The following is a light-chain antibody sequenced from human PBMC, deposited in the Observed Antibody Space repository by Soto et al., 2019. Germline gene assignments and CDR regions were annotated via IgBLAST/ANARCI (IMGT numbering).Light chain of an antibody. CDR1: RNVGSK. CDR2: GAS. V-gene: IGKV3-15*01. J-gene: IGKJ5*01. Sequence: EIVMTQSPATLSVSPWERATLSCRASRNVGSKLAWYMQKPGQSPRLLISGASTRAADFPARFSGSGSGTELTLTISSLQSDDFAVYHCQQYNNWPPTFGHGTRLEIK. CDR3: QQYNNWPPT.